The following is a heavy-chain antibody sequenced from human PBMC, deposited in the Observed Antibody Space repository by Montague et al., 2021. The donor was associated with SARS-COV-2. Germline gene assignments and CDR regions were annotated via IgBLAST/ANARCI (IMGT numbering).Heavy chain of an antibody. V-gene: IGHV3-33*01. J-gene: IGHJ4*02. D-gene: IGHD3-16*01. CDR2: IWYDGSKR. CDR1: GITFNRHG. Sequence: SLRLSCAASGITFNRHGMHWVRQAPGKGLEWVAVIWYDGSKRFYSDSVRGRFTISRDNSKNTVYLQMNSLGVEDTAVYYCASAYHDYGLDNWGQGTLVTVSS. CDR3: ASAYHDYGLDN.